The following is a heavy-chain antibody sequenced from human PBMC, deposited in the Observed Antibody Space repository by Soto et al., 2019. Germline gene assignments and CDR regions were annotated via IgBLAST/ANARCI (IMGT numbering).Heavy chain of an antibody. Sequence: PSSTXSLTGTLSVCSASSGCYYLSWIRQPPGKGLEWIGYIYYNGGTNYNPSLNSRVTMSVDTSKNQFSLKLTSVTTADTDVYYCQRDTGYVEIWGQGTMV. CDR2: IYYNGGT. V-gene: IGHV4-61*01. CDR3: QRDTGYVEI. D-gene: IGHD2-2*01. J-gene: IGHJ3*01. CDR1: VCSASSGCYY.